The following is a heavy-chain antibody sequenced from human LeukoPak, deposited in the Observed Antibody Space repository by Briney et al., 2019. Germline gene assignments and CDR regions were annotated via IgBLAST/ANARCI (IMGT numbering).Heavy chain of an antibody. V-gene: IGHV1-69*06. D-gene: IGHD6-19*01. J-gene: IGHJ5*02. CDR1: GYTFTGYY. Sequence: ASVKVSCKASGYTFTGYYMHWVRQAPGQGLEWMGGIMPMFGKTNYAQKFQGRVTTTADKATSTAYMELSRLRSDDTAVYYCARDLAVAGHTINWFDPWGQGTLVTVSS. CDR2: IMPMFGKT. CDR3: ARDLAVAGHTINWFDP.